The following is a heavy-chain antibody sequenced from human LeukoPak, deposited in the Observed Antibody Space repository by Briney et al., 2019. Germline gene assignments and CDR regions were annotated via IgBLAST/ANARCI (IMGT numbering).Heavy chain of an antibody. CDR3: ARDYYYDSSGYPQGY. J-gene: IGHJ4*02. D-gene: IGHD3-22*01. CDR2: ISSSSSYI. V-gene: IGHV3-21*01. Sequence: GGSLRLSCAASGFTFSSYAMSWVRQAPGKGLEWVSSISSSSSYIYYADSVKGRFTISRDNAKNSLYLQMNSLRAEDTAVYYCARDYYYDSSGYPQGYWGQGTLVTISS. CDR1: GFTFSSYA.